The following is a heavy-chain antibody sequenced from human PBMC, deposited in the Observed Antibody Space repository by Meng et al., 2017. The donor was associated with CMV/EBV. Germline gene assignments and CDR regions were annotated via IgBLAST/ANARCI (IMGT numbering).Heavy chain of an antibody. V-gene: IGHV3-30-3*01. CDR2: ISYDGSNK. CDR3: ARESFGSHFDY. Sequence: GESLKISCAASGFTFSSYAMHWVRQAPGKGLEWVAVISYDGSNKYYADSVKGRFTISRDNSKNALYLQMNSLRAEDTAVYYCARESFGSHFDYWDQGTLVTVSS. CDR1: GFTFSSYA. D-gene: IGHD1-26*01. J-gene: IGHJ4*02.